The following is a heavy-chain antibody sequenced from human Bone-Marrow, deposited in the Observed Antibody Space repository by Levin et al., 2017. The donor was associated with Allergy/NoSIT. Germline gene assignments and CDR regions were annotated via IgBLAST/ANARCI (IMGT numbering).Heavy chain of an antibody. Sequence: GESLKISCKASGYTFTSYDINWVRQATGQGLEWMGWMNPNSGNTGYAQKFQGRVTMTRNTSISTAYMELSSLRSEDTAVYYCARALTVAFDYWGQGTLVTVSS. CDR1: GYTFTSYD. J-gene: IGHJ4*02. V-gene: IGHV1-8*01. CDR3: ARALTVAFDY. CDR2: MNPNSGNT. D-gene: IGHD4-23*01.